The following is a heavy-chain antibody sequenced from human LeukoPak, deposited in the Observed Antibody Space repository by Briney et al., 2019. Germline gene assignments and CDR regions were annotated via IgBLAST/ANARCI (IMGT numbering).Heavy chain of an antibody. CDR2: IYSGGST. V-gene: IGHV3-66*01. CDR1: GFTVSSKY. CDR3: ARGGIAESFDS. J-gene: IGHJ4*02. D-gene: IGHD6-13*01. Sequence: GGSLRLSCAASGFTVSSKYMSWVRQAPGKGLEWVSVIYSGGSTYYADSVKGRFTISRDTSKNTLYLQMNSLRAVDTAVYYCARGGIAESFDSWGQGTLVTVSS.